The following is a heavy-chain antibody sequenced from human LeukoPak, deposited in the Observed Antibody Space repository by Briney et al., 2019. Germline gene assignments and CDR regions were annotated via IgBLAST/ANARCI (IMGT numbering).Heavy chain of an antibody. V-gene: IGHV4-59*01. D-gene: IGHD1-7*01. CDR3: ARSIYNWNYEVYFDY. CDR1: GGSISSYY. Sequence: PSETLSLTCTVSGGSISSYYWGWIRQPPGKGLEWIGYIYYSGSTNYNPSLKSRVTISVDTSKNQFSLKLSSVTAADTAVYYCARSIYNWNYEVYFDYWGQGTLVTVSS. CDR2: IYYSGST. J-gene: IGHJ4*02.